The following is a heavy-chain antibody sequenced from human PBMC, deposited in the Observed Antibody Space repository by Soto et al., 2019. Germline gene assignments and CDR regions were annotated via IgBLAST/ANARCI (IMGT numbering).Heavy chain of an antibody. CDR1: GFSLSTSGVG. D-gene: IGHD1-1*01. Sequence: QITLKESGPTLVKPTQTLTLTCTFSGFSLSTSGVGVGWIRQPPGKALEWLALIYWDDDERYSPSLKSRLTITKDTPKNQVVLTMTNMDPVDTATYYCAHMNTTASLKYWGQGTLVTVSS. CDR2: IYWDDDE. CDR3: AHMNTTASLKY. V-gene: IGHV2-5*02. J-gene: IGHJ4*02.